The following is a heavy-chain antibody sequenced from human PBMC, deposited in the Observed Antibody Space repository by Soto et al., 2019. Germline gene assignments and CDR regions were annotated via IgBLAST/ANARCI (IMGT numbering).Heavy chain of an antibody. D-gene: IGHD4-17*01. CDR1: GYTFTSYA. CDR2: INAGNGNT. J-gene: IGHJ5*02. Sequence: QVQLVQSGAEVNKPGASVKVSCKASGYTFTSYAMHWVRQAPGQRLEWMGWINAGNGNTKYLQKFQGRVTITRDTSASTAYMERSSLRSEDTAVYYCARGPTVTTKFWFDPWGQGTLVTVSS. CDR3: ARGPTVTTKFWFDP. V-gene: IGHV1-3*01.